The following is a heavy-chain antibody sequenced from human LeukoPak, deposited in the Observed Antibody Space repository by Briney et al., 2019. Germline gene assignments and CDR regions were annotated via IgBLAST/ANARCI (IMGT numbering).Heavy chain of an antibody. D-gene: IGHD5-18*01. V-gene: IGHV1-8*01. CDR2: MNPNSGNT. CDR3: ARVNVDTAMDGPIDY. Sequence: PGASVKVSCKVSGYTFTSYDINWVRQATGQGREWMGWMNPNSGNTGYAQKFQGRVTMTRNTSISTAYMELSSLRSEDTAVYYCARVNVDTAMDGPIDYWGQGTLVTVSS. CDR1: GYTFTSYD. J-gene: IGHJ4*02.